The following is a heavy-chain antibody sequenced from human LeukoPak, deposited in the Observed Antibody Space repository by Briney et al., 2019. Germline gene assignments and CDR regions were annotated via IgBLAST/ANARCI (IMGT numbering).Heavy chain of an antibody. D-gene: IGHD2-2*01. CDR3: ARANRVVVVPAAGIDY. Sequence: PGGSLRLSCAASGFTFSSYSMNWVRQAPGKGLEWVSSISSSSSYIYYADSVKGRFTISRDNAKNSLYLQMNSLRAEDTAVYYCARANRVVVVPAAGIDYWGQGTLVTVSS. J-gene: IGHJ4*02. V-gene: IGHV3-21*01. CDR2: ISSSSSYI. CDR1: GFTFSSYS.